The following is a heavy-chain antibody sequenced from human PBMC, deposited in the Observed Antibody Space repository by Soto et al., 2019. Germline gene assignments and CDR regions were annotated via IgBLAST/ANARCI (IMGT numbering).Heavy chain of an antibody. V-gene: IGHV1-18*01. Sequence: ASVKVSCKASGYTFTSYGISWVRQAPGQGLEWMGWISAYNGNTNYAQKLQGRVTMTTDTSTSTAYMELRSLRSDDTAVYYCARDHVKNYYYYYGMDVWGQGTTVTVSS. CDR1: GYTFTSYG. CDR2: ISAYNGNT. CDR3: ARDHVKNYYYYYGMDV. J-gene: IGHJ6*02.